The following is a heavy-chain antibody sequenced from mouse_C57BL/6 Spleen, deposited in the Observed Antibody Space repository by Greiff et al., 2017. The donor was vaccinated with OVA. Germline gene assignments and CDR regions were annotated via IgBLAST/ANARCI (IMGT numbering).Heavy chain of an antibody. CDR3: VRQTYYSNYDY. V-gene: IGHV10-1*01. D-gene: IGHD2-5*01. J-gene: IGHJ2*01. CDR1: GFSFNTYA. CDR2: IRSKSNNYAT. Sequence: EVMLVESGGGLVQPKGSLKLSCAASGFSFNTYAMNWVRQAPGKGLEWVARIRSKSNNYATYYADSVKDRFTISRDDSESMLYLQMNNLKTEDTAMYYCVRQTYYSNYDYWGQGTTLTVSS.